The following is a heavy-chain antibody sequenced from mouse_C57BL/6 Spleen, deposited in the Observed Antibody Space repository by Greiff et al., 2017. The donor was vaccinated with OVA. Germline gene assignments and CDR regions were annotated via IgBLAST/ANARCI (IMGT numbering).Heavy chain of an antibody. J-gene: IGHJ4*01. CDR1: GYTFTSYW. CDR3: TRCYYSNFYYAMDY. Sequence: VQLQQSGTVLARPGASVKMSCKTSGYTFTSYWMHWVKQRPGQGLEWIGAIYPGNSDTSYNQKFKGKAKLTAVTSASTAYMELSSLTNEDSAVYYCTRCYYSNFYYAMDYWGQGTSVTVSS. CDR2: IYPGNSDT. D-gene: IGHD2-5*01. V-gene: IGHV1-5*01.